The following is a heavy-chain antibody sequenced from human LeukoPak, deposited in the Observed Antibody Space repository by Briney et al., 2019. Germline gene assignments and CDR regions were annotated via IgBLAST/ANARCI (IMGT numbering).Heavy chain of an antibody. CDR3: ARDPYDVLTGYYARLEY. CDR1: GFSFSDSV. D-gene: IGHD3-9*01. CDR2: ISHDVKTT. Sequence: GGSLRLSCVASGFSFSDSVIHWVRQAPGKGLEWVAVISHDVKTTYYADSAKGRFTISRDNSRNTVFLQMYSLRAEDTAMYYCARDPYDVLTGYYARLEYWGQGTLVTVSS. J-gene: IGHJ4*02. V-gene: IGHV3-30*04.